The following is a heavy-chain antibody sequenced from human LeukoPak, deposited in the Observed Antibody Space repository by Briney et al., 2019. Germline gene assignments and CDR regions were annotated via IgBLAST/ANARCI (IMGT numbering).Heavy chain of an antibody. J-gene: IGHJ4*02. CDR2: ISYDGSNK. CDR3: AKDRAFWSGYFDY. Sequence: PGRSLRLSCAASGFTFSSYGMPWVRQAPGKGLEWVAVISYDGSNKYYADSVKGRFTISRDNSKNTLYLQMNSLRAEDTAVYYCAKDRAFWSGYFDYWGQGTLVTVSS. V-gene: IGHV3-30*18. D-gene: IGHD3-3*01. CDR1: GFTFSSYG.